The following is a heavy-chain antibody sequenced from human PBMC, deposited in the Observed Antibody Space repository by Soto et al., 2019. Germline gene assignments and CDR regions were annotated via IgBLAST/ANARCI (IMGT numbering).Heavy chain of an antibody. Sequence: ESGPTLVNPTQTLILTCTFSGFSLSTSGMCVSWIRQPPGKALEWLARIDWDDDKYYSTSLKTRLTISKDTSKNQVVLTMTNMDPVDTATYYCARIKALMDFRKNYFDYWGQGTLVTVSS. CDR2: IDWDDDK. V-gene: IGHV2-70*11. CDR1: GFSLSTSGMC. J-gene: IGHJ4*02. CDR3: ARIKALMDFRKNYFDY.